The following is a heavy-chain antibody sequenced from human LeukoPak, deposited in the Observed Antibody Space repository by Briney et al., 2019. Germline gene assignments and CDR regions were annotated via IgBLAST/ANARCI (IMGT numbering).Heavy chain of an antibody. CDR1: GGSISSYY. V-gene: IGHV4-59*01. D-gene: IGHD6-6*01. CDR3: ARSSSPDYYYYYMDV. J-gene: IGHJ6*03. CDR2: IYYSGST. Sequence: NPSETLSLTCTVSGGSISSYYWSWIRQPPGKGLEWIGYIYYSGSTNYNPSLKSRVTISVDTSKNQFSLKLSSVTAVDTAVYYCARSSSPDYYYYYMDVWGKGTTVTVSS.